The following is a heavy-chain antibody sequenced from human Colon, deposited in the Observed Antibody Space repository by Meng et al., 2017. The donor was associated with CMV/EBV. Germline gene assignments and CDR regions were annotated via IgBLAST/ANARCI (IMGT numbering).Heavy chain of an antibody. CDR2: IGGTDGKT. D-gene: IGHD2-15*01. V-gene: IGHV3-23*01. Sequence: GGSLRLSCAASAFRFRDYAMNWVRQAPGKGLEWVSSIGGTDGKTYYAESVKGRFTIARDNSKNTLYLEMNSLRADDTAVYYCAKDFVGFNGIWDAFDMWGQGTMVTVSS. CDR1: AFRFRDYA. J-gene: IGHJ3*02. CDR3: AKDFVGFNGIWDAFDM.